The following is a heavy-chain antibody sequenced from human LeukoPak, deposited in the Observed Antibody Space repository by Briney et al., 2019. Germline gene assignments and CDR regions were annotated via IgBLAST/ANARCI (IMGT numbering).Heavy chain of an antibody. CDR3: ARDTLAVAGFDY. CDR1: GFTFSNYA. CDR2: IWYDGSNK. J-gene: IGHJ4*02. D-gene: IGHD6-19*01. V-gene: IGHV3-33*08. Sequence: GGSLRLSCAASGFTFSNYAMSWVRQAPGKGLEWVAVIWYDGSNKYYADSVKGRFTISRDNSKNTLYLQMNSLRAEDTAVYYCARDTLAVAGFDYWGQGTLVTVSS.